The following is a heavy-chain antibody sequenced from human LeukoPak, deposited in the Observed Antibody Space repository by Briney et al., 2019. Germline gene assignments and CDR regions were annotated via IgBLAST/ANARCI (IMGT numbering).Heavy chain of an antibody. V-gene: IGHV4-30-2*01. CDR1: GGSISSGGYY. D-gene: IGHD2-2*01. J-gene: IGHJ5*02. CDR3: ARGYCSSTSCYSSELDP. CDR2: IYHSGST. Sequence: SETLSLTCTVSGGSISSGGYYWSWIRQPPGKGLEWIGYIYHSGSTYYNPSLKSRVTISVDRSKNQFSLKLSSVTAADTAVYYCARGYCSSTSCYSSELDPWGQGTLVTVSS.